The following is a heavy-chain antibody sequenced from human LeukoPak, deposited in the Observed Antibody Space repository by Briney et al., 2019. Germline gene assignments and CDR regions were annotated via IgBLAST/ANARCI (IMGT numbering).Heavy chain of an antibody. CDR3: ARVGSSYFFDY. Sequence: SETLSLTCTVSGGSISSYYWSWIRQPPGKGLEWIGYIYYSGSSNYNPSLKSRVTTSVDTSKNQFSLKLSSVTAADTAVYYCARVGSSYFFDYWGQGTLVTVSS. CDR2: IYYSGSS. CDR1: GGSISSYY. V-gene: IGHV4-59*01. J-gene: IGHJ4*02. D-gene: IGHD6-13*01.